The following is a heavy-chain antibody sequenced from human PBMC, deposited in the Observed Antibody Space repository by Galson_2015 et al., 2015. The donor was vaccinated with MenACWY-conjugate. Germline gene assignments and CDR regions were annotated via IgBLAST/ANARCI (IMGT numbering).Heavy chain of an antibody. V-gene: IGHV3-15*01. CDR2: IKSQTDGGKI. J-gene: IGHJ6*03. D-gene: IGHD2-21*01. Sequence: SLRLSCAGSAFTFSNAHMSWVRPAPGKGVEGVGRIKSQTDGGKIDYAAPVKGRFTISRDDSKNKLDLAMKSLKTEDTAVYYCTTHKPDSWGGLLFHFYMDVWGKGTTVTVSS. CDR1: AFTFSNAH. CDR3: TTHKPDSWGGLLFHFYMDV.